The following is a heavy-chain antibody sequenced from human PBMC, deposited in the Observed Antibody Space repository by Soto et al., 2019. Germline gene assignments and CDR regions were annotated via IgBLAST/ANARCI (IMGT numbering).Heavy chain of an antibody. Sequence: GGSLRLSCAASGFTFSSYGMHWVRQAPGKGLEWVAVIWYDGSNKYYADSVKGRFTISRDNSKNTLYLQMNSLRAEDTAVYYCARAGPIAAAFSLDYWGQGTLVTVSS. CDR1: GFTFSSYG. D-gene: IGHD6-13*01. V-gene: IGHV3-33*01. CDR3: ARAGPIAAAFSLDY. CDR2: IWYDGSNK. J-gene: IGHJ4*02.